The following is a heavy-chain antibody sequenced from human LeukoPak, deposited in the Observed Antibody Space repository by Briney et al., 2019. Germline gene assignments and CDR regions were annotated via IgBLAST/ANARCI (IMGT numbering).Heavy chain of an antibody. V-gene: IGHV4-39*07. J-gene: IGHJ3*02. Sequence: SETLSLTCTVSGGSISSSSYYWGWIRQPPGKGLEWIGSIHYSGSTNYNPSLKSRVTISVDTSKNQFSLKLSSVTAADTAVYYCARVSWDAFDIWGQGTMVTVSS. CDR2: IHYSGST. CDR3: ARVSWDAFDI. CDR1: GGSISSSSYY.